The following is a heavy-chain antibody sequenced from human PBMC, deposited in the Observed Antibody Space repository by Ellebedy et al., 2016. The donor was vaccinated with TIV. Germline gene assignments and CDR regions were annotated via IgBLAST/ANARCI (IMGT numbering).Heavy chain of an antibody. CDR1: GFSLSPSGMC. V-gene: IGHV2-70*01. Sequence: SGPTLVKPTPTLTLTCTFSGFSLSPSGMCVSWIRQPPGKALEWLALIDWDDDKYYSTSLKTRLTISKDTSKNQVVLTMTNMDPVDTATYYCARIRVVTAIRYYYYGMDVWGQGTTVTVSS. CDR3: ARIRVVTAIRYYYYGMDV. D-gene: IGHD2-21*02. J-gene: IGHJ6*02. CDR2: IDWDDDK.